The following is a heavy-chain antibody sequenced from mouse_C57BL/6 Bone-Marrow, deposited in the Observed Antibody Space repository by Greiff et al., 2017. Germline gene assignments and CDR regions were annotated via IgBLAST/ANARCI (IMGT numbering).Heavy chain of an antibody. J-gene: IGHJ1*03. V-gene: IGHV1-42*01. CDR2: INPSTGGT. Sequence: EVQLQQSGPELVKPGASVKISCKASGYSFTGYYMNWVKQSPEKSLEWIGEINPSTGGTTYNQKFKAKATLTVDKSSSTAYMQLKSLTSEDSAVFFCARDTLYYYDSGRYWYFDVWGTGTTVTVSS. CDR3: ARDTLYYYDSGRYWYFDV. CDR1: GYSFTGYY. D-gene: IGHD1-1*01.